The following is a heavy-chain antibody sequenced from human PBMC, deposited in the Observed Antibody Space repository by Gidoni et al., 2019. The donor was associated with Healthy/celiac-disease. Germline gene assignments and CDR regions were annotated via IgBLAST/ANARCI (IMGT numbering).Heavy chain of an antibody. Sequence: EVQLLESGGGLVQPGGSLRLSCAASGVTFSSYAMSWVRQAPGKGLEWVSAISGSGGSTYYADSVKGRFTISRDNSKNTLYLQMNSLRAEDTAVYYCAKSREGIPDAFDIWGQGTMVTVSS. D-gene: IGHD2-21*01. CDR2: ISGSGGST. CDR1: GVTFSSYA. J-gene: IGHJ3*02. CDR3: AKSREGIPDAFDI. V-gene: IGHV3-23*01.